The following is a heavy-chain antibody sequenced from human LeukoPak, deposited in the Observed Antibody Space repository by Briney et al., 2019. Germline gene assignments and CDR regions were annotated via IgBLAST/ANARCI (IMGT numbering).Heavy chain of an antibody. Sequence: SQTLSLTCSVSGGSITNYYWSWIRQSPGKGLEWIGFIYNTGRTNYNPSLQSRVTMSIDTSKNQFSLKLSSVTAADTAVYYCARQGELAIDYWGQGTLVTVSS. CDR2: IYNTGRT. J-gene: IGHJ4*02. CDR1: GGSITNYY. D-gene: IGHD1-26*01. CDR3: ARQGELAIDY. V-gene: IGHV4-59*08.